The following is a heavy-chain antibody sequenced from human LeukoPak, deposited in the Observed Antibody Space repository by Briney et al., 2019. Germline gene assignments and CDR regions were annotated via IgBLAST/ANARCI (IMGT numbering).Heavy chain of an antibody. V-gene: IGHV4-59*02. D-gene: IGHD3-16*02. Sequence: PSETLSLTCSVSGASVSPSYWSWLRQPPGRGLEWTGYIYNSGTTNYNTSLASRVTISLDTSKNQFSLRLSSVSAVDTAVYYCARGPPDRADIWGQGTMVTVSS. J-gene: IGHJ3*02. CDR3: ARGPPDRADI. CDR2: IYNSGTT. CDR1: GASVSPSY.